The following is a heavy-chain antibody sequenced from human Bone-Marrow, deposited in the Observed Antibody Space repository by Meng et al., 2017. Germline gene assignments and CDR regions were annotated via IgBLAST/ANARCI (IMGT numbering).Heavy chain of an antibody. CDR1: GFTLDDYA. J-gene: IGHJ6*02. D-gene: IGHD3-10*01. V-gene: IGHV3-9*01. Sequence: SLKTPCAASGFTLDDYAMHWVRQAPGKGLEWVSGISWNSGSIGYADSVKGRFTISRDNAKNSLYLQMNSLRAEDTALYYCAKDMRDGWVRGVITPLYGMDVWGQGTTVTVSS. CDR2: ISWNSGSI. CDR3: AKDMRDGWVRGVITPLYGMDV.